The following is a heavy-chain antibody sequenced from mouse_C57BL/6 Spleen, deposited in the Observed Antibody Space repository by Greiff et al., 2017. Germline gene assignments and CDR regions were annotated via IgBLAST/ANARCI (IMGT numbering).Heavy chain of an antibody. CDR3: TRKEDYYGSSYVGYFEG. D-gene: IGHD1-1*01. CDR2: IDPETGGT. CDR1: GYTFTDYE. J-gene: IGHJ1*03. Sequence: QVQLQQSGAELVRPGASVTLSCKASGYTFTDYEMHWVKQTPVHGLEWIGAIDPETGGTAYNQKFKGKAILTADTSSSTAYMELRSLTSEDSAVYYCTRKEDYYGSSYVGYFEGWGTGTTVTVAS. V-gene: IGHV1-15*01.